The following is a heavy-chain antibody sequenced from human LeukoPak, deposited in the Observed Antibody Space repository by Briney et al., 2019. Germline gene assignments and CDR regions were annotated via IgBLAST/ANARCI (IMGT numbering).Heavy chain of an antibody. CDR3: AREGGTVVVGRFDY. CDR1: GINFRASG. V-gene: IGHV3-30*02. J-gene: IGHJ4*02. D-gene: IGHD2-2*01. CDR2: IQTDGSDK. Sequence: PGGSLRLSCAAFGINFRASGMHWVRQAPGMGLEWVTFIQTDGSDKRYAASVAGRFTISRDDSKNTVYLHMNSLRPDDSALYYCAREGGTVVVGRFDYWGQGTLVTVSS.